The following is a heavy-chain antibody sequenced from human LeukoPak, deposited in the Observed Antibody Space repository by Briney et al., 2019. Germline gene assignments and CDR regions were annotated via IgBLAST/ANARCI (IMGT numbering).Heavy chain of an antibody. CDR3: AGSKGNWFGP. J-gene: IGHJ5*02. V-gene: IGHV4-39*07. CDR2: IYYSGST. CDR1: GGSISSSNYY. Sequence: SETLSLTCTVSGGSISSSNYYWGWIRQPPGKGLEWIGSIYYSGSTYYSPSLKSRVTISVDTSKNQFSLKLSSVTAADTAVYYCAGSKGNWFGPWGQGTLVTVSS.